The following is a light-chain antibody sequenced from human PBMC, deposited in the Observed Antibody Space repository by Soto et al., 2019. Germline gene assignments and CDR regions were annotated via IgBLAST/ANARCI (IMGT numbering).Light chain of an antibody. Sequence: SYELTQSPSVSVAPGQTARITRGGSNIRRQSVHWYQQKPGQAPVVVVYDDIDRPSGIPERFSGSTSGNTATLTISRVEAGDEADYYWQVWDSDSDYHVFGSGDKVTVL. J-gene: IGLJ1*01. CDR3: QVWDSDSDYHV. CDR1: NIRRQS. V-gene: IGLV3-21*02. CDR2: DDI.